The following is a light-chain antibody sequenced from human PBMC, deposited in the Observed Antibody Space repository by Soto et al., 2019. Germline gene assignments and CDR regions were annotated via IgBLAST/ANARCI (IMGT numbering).Light chain of an antibody. J-gene: IGKJ1*01. V-gene: IGKV3-15*01. Sequence: EVVMTPSPATLSVSPGERVTLSPRPSKSVRSNLAWYQQKPGQSPRLLIYGASTRATGIPARFSGSGSGTEFTLTISSLQSEDFAVYYCQQYNNWPPRTFGQGTKVDIK. CDR3: QQYNNWPPRT. CDR2: GAS. CDR1: KSVRSN.